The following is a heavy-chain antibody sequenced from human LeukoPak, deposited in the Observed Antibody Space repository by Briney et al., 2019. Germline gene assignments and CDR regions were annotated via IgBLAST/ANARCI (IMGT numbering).Heavy chain of an antibody. CDR2: VKQDGSEK. J-gene: IGHJ3*02. D-gene: IGHD3-22*01. V-gene: IGHV3-7*01. CDR3: AREASSGYYSWGDDAFDI. CDR1: GFTFSSYW. Sequence: AGGSLRLSCAASGFTFSSYWMSWVRQAPGKGLEWVANVKQDGSEKYYVDSVKGRFTISRDNAKNSLYLQMNSLRAEDTAVYYCAREASSGYYSWGDDAFDIWGQGTMVTVSS.